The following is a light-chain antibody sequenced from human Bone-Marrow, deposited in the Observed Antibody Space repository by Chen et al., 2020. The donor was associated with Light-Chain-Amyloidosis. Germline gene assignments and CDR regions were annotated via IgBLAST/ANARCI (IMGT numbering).Light chain of an antibody. V-gene: IGLV3-25*03. CDR1: DLPTKY. CDR3: QSADSSGTYEVI. J-gene: IGLJ2*01. CDR2: RDT. Sequence: SYELTQPPSVSVSPGQTARITCSGDDLPTKYAYWYQQKPGQAPVLGIHRDTERRSGISERFSGSSSGSTATLTISGVQAEDEADYHCQSADSSGTYEVILGGGTKLTVL.